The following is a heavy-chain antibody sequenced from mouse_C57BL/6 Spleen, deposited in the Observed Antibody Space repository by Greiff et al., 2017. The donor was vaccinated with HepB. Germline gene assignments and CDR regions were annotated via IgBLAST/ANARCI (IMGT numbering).Heavy chain of an antibody. J-gene: IGHJ4*01. Sequence: VQLQQSGPELVKPGASVKISCKASGYTFTDYYMNWVKQSHGKSLEWIGDINPNNGGTSYNQKFKGKATLTVDKSSSTAYMELRSLTSEDSAVYYCARGLSQAFYAMDYWGQGTSVTVSS. CDR2: INPNNGGT. V-gene: IGHV1-26*01. D-gene: IGHD3-2*02. CDR1: GYTFTDYY. CDR3: ARGLSQAFYAMDY.